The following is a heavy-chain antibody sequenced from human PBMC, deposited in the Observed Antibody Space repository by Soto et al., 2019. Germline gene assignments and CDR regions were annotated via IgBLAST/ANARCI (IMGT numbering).Heavy chain of an antibody. CDR1: GGSFSGYY. J-gene: IGHJ5*02. V-gene: IGHV4-34*01. CDR2: INHSGST. D-gene: IGHD3-22*01. Sequence: LSLTCAVYGGSFSGYYWSWIRQPPGKGLEWIGEINHSGSTNYNPSLKSRVTISVDTSKNQFSLKLSSVTAADTAVYYCARKLGYYDSSGYNWFDPWGQGTLVTVSS. CDR3: ARKLGYYDSSGYNWFDP.